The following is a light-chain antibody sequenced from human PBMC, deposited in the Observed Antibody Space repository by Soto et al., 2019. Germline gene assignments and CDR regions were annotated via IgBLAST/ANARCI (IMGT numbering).Light chain of an antibody. V-gene: IGLV2-14*01. Sequence: QSALTQPRSVSGSPGRSVTISCTGTSSDVGGYDYVSWYQQYPGKAPKLIIFEVSNRPSGVSDRFSGSKSGNTASLTISGVQTEDEATYFCSSYTSSDTLVFGGGTKLTVL. CDR1: SSDVGGYDY. CDR2: EVS. CDR3: SSYTSSDTLV. J-gene: IGLJ3*02.